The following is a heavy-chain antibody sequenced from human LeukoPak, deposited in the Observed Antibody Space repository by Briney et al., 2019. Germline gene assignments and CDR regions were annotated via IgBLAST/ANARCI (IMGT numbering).Heavy chain of an antibody. V-gene: IGHV3-23*01. D-gene: IGHD3-22*01. Sequence: RVESLRLSCAASGFTFNSYGMSWVRQAPGKGLEWVSTISGSGGSTYYADSVKGRFTISRDNSKNTQYLQMNSLRAEDTAVYYCARWYYYETSGLYYGSFDNWGQGTLVTVSS. CDR2: ISGSGGST. J-gene: IGHJ5*02. CDR3: ARWYYYETSGLYYGSFDN. CDR1: GFTFNSYG.